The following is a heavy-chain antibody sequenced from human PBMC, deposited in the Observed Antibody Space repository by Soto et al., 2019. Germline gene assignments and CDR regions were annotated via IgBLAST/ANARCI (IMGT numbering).Heavy chain of an antibody. J-gene: IGHJ4*02. CDR2: ITGSGDST. CDR1: GLTFSSYA. CDR3: ANVPRNSGNSCYFDY. V-gene: IGHV3-23*01. D-gene: IGHD1-26*01. Sequence: SLRLSCAASGLTFSSYAITWVRQAPGKGLEWVSTITGSGDSTYYGDSVKGRFTISRDNSKTTMDLEMSRRRAEHIAVYYWANVPRNSGNSCYFDYWGKGTRVTFPS.